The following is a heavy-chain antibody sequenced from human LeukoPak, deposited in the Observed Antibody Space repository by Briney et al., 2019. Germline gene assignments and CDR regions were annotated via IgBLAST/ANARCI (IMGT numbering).Heavy chain of an antibody. CDR1: GFTFSDYY. Sequence: PGGSLRLSCAASGFTFSDYYMSWIRLAPGKGLEWVSYISSSGSTIYYADSVKGRFTISRDNAKNSLYLQMNSLRVEDTAFYYCAKDNRRHYTSGPNPDSLHWGQGALVTVSS. V-gene: IGHV3-11*01. D-gene: IGHD6-19*01. CDR3: AKDNRRHYTSGPNPDSLH. J-gene: IGHJ4*02. CDR2: ISSSGSTI.